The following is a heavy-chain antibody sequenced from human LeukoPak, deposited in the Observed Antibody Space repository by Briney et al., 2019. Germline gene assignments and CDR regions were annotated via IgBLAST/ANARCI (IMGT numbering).Heavy chain of an antibody. J-gene: IGHJ4*02. CDR3: ARTGWLQSDPFDS. V-gene: IGHV1-18*01. CDR1: GYTFSNYG. D-gene: IGHD5-24*01. Sequence: VASVKVPCKASGYTFSNYGFSWVRQAPGQGLEWMGWISAYNGNTNYAQKLQGRVTMTTDTSTTTAYMELRSLISADTAVYYCARTGWLQSDPFDSWGQGTLVTVSS. CDR2: ISAYNGNT.